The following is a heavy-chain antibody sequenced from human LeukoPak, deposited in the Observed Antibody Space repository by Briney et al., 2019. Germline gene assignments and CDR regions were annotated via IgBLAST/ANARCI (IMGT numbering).Heavy chain of an antibody. CDR2: ISAYNGNT. Sequence: PKASVNVSCKGCGYSFCTYGITWVRQAPGQGLEWVGWISAYNGNTNYAQKLQGRVTMTTDTSTNTAYMELRSLRSDGTAVYYWARGSKWEHLDYWGQGTLVTVSS. CDR3: ARGSKWEHLDY. V-gene: IGHV1-18*01. J-gene: IGHJ4*02. CDR1: GYSFCTYG. D-gene: IGHD1-26*01.